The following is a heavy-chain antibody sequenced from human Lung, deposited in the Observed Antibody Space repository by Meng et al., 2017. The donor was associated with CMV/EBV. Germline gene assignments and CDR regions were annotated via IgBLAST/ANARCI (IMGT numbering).Heavy chain of an antibody. CDR3: ARDRDTHYCYSDSCYGLAY. CDR2: ISATGDTI. Sequence: LKISCAGSGFTFRSYGMSWVRQAPGRGLEWISYISATGDTIHYADSVKGRFTVSRDNTKSSVYLRMNSLGAEDTAVYYCARDRDTHYCYSDSCYGLAYWGQGXLVTVSS. J-gene: IGHJ4*02. V-gene: IGHV3-48*03. CDR1: GFTFRSYG. D-gene: IGHD2/OR15-2a*01.